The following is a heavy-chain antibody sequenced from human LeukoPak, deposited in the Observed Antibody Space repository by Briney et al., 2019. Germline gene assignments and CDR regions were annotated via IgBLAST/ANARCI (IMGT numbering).Heavy chain of an antibody. CDR2: IYHSGST. Sequence: PSETLSLTCTVSGYSISSGYYWGWIRQPPGKGLEWIGSIYHSGSTYYNPSLKGRVTISVDTSKNQFSLKLSSVTAADTAVYYCAKDQEYYDILTGYYKVHGFHDYWGQGTLVTVSS. V-gene: IGHV4-38-2*02. CDR1: GYSISSGYY. CDR3: AKDQEYYDILTGYYKVHGFHDY. J-gene: IGHJ4*02. D-gene: IGHD3-9*01.